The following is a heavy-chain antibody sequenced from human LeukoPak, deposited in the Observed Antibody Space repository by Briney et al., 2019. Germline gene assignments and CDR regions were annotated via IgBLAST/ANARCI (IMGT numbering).Heavy chain of an antibody. J-gene: IGHJ4*02. CDR2: IYYSGST. D-gene: IGHD3-22*01. CDR1: GGSISSGDYS. Sequence: SQTLSLTCAVSGGSISSGDYSWSWIRQHPGKGLEWIGYIYYSGSTYYNPSLKSRVTISVDTSKNQFSLKLSSVTAADTAVYYCARGDYYDSSGYYYYFDYWGQGTLVTVSS. CDR3: ARGDYYDSSGYYYYFDY. V-gene: IGHV4-31*11.